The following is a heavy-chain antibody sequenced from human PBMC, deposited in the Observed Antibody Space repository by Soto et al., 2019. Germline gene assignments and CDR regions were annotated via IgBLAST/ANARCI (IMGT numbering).Heavy chain of an antibody. CDR1: GFTFSDYY. CDR3: ARGRDQRYYYGMDV. CDR2: ISSSGSTI. V-gene: IGHV3-11*01. Sequence: GGSLRLSCAASGFTFSDYYMSWIRQAPGKGLEWVSYISSSGSTIYYADSVKGRFTISRNNAKNSLYLQMNSLRAEDTAAYYCARGRDQRYYYGMDVWGQGTTVTVSS. J-gene: IGHJ6*02. D-gene: IGHD2-2*01.